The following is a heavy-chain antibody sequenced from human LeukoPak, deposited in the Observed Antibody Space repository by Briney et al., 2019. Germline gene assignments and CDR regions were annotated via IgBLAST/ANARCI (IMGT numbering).Heavy chain of an antibody. CDR3: ASDTVDTAVGIDY. J-gene: IGHJ4*02. D-gene: IGHD5-18*01. V-gene: IGHV3-74*01. CDR1: GFTFSRHW. Sequence: GESLRLSCAASGFTFSRHWMHWVRQAPGKGLVWVSRSNSDGSSTNYADSVKGRFTISRDNAKNTLYLQMNSLRAEDTAVYYCASDTVDTAVGIDYWGQGTLVTVSS. CDR2: SNSDGSST.